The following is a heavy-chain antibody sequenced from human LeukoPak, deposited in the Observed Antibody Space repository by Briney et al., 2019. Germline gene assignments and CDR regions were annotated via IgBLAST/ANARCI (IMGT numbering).Heavy chain of an antibody. D-gene: IGHD1-26*01. CDR1: GFTFSSYA. CDR2: ISGSGGST. V-gene: IGHV3-23*01. J-gene: IGHJ4*02. Sequence: GGSLRLSCAASGFTFSSYAMSWVRQAPGKGLEWVSAISGSGGSTYYADSVKDRFTISRDNSKNTLYLQMNSLRAEDTAVYYCAGRRSNSGSQRAVDYWGQGTLVTVSS. CDR3: AGRRSNSGSQRAVDY.